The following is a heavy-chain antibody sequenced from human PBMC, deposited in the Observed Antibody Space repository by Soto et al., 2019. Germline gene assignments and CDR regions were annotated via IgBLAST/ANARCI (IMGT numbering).Heavy chain of an antibody. CDR2: IIPIFGTA. Sequence: QVQLVQSGAEVKKPGSSVKVSCTASGGTFSSYAISWVRQAPGQGLEWMGGIIPIFGTANYAQKFQGRVTITADESTSTDYMELISLRSEDTAVYYWARGGWDYGDYRLDYYYGMDVWGQGTTVTVSS. CDR1: GGTFSSYA. CDR3: ARGGWDYGDYRLDYYYGMDV. D-gene: IGHD4-17*01. V-gene: IGHV1-69*01. J-gene: IGHJ6*02.